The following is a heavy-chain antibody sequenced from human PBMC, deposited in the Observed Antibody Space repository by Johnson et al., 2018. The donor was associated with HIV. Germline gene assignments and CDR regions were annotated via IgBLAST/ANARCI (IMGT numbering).Heavy chain of an antibody. CDR2: ISYDGSNK. V-gene: IGHV3-30-3*01. J-gene: IGHJ3*02. CDR1: GFTFSSYA. D-gene: IGHD6-13*01. Sequence: VQLVESGGGVVQPGRSLRLSCAASGFTFSSYAMHWVRQAPGKGLEWVAVISYDGSNKYYADSVKGRFTISRDNSKNTLYLQMNSLRAEDTAVYYCTTDPGWASSSWSLDAFDIWGQGTMVTVSS. CDR3: TTDPGWASSSWSLDAFDI.